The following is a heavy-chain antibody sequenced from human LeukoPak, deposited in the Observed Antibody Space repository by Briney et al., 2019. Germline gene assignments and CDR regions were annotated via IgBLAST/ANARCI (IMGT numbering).Heavy chain of an antibody. V-gene: IGHV3-21*01. J-gene: IGHJ3*02. CDR3: ARDRGAVAGNAFDI. Sequence: GGSLRLSCAASGFTFSSYSMNWVRQAPGKGLEWVSSISSSSSHIYYADSVKGRFTISRDNAKNSLYLQMNSLRAEDTAVYYCARDRGAVAGNAFDIWGQGTMVTVSS. CDR1: GFTFSSYS. CDR2: ISSSSSHI. D-gene: IGHD6-19*01.